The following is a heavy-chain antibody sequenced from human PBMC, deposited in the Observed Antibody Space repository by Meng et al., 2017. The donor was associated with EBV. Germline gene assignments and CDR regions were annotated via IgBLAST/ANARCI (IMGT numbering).Heavy chain of an antibody. CDR3: AHIIAARPFDY. J-gene: IGHJ4*02. D-gene: IGHD6-6*01. CDR2: IYWDDDK. CDR1: GFSLSTRGVG. Sequence: HITLKESGPTPVKPPQTLTLTCTFSGFSLSTRGVGVGWIRQPPGKALEWLALIYWDDDKRYSPSLKSRLTITKDTSKNQVVLTMTNMDPVDAATYYCAHIIAARPFDYWGQGTLVTVSS. V-gene: IGHV2-5*02.